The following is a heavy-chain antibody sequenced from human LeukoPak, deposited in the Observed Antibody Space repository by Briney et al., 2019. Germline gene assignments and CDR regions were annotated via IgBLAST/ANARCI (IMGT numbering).Heavy chain of an antibody. CDR1: GGTFSSYA. CDR2: IIPIFGTA. CDR3: ARGGYRYGYDY. Sequence: ASVKVSCKASGGTFSSYAISWVRQAPGQGLEWMGGIIPIFGTANYAQKFQGRVTITTDESTSTAYMELSSLRSDDTAVYYCARGGYRYGYDYWGQGTLVTVSS. J-gene: IGHJ4*02. D-gene: IGHD5-18*01. V-gene: IGHV1-69*05.